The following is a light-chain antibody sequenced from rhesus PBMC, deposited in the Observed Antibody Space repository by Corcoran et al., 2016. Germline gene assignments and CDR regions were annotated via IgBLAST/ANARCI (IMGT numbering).Light chain of an antibody. CDR3: QHYYENPLT. J-gene: IGKJ4*01. CDR1: QNSYSN. V-gene: IGKV1S8*01. Sequence: DIQMTQSPSALSASVGDRVTISCRASQNSYSNLAWYQQKPGKAPNLLVYASSNLQTGVPSRFSGPGSWADLTLTIRSLQPEESAAYYCQHYYENPLTFGGGTKVEIK. CDR2: ASS.